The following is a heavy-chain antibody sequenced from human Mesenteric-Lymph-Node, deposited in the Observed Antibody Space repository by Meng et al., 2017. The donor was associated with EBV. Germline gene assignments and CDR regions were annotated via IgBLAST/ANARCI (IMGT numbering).Heavy chain of an antibody. Sequence: QVSDSARVHASATLSLPRSVSCGALNCSTFYWGWVRQPPGKGLEWIGKIYHSGGTNYNPSLESRVTISVDKSTNQFSLRVSSVTAADTAVYYCARNVQSCSGSNCYHWFDPWGQGTLVTVSS. CDR3: ARNVQSCSGSNCYHWFDP. J-gene: IGHJ5*02. CDR2: IYHSGGT. CDR1: CGALNCSTFY. D-gene: IGHD2-2*01. V-gene: IGHV4-39*07.